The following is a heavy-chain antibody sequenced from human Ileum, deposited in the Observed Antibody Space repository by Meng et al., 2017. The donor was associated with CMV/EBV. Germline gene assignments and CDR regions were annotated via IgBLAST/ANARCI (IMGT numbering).Heavy chain of an antibody. CDR3: VQGGSCSSTTCYNLGWFAP. V-gene: IGHV3-30*02. Sequence: FGMHWVRQAPGKGLEWVAFIPYDGSNKYYADSVKGRFTISRDNSKNTLYLQLNSLRAEDTAVYYCVQGGSCSSTTCYNLGWFAPWGQGTLVTVSS. J-gene: IGHJ5*02. CDR2: IPYDGSNK. D-gene: IGHD2-2*03. CDR1: FG.